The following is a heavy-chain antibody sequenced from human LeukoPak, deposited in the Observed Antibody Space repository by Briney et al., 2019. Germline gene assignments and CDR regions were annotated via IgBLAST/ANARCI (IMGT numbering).Heavy chain of an antibody. J-gene: IGHJ4*02. V-gene: IGHV1-69*13. D-gene: IGHD3-22*01. CDR3: VRADLVYHYDSSGYNGDY. CDR2: IIPIFGTV. CDR1: GGSFSTYT. Sequence: SVKVSCKASGGSFSTYTISWVRRAPGQGLEWMGGIIPIFGTVNYGQKFQGRVTVTADESTSTAYMELSSLRSEDTAVYYCVRADLVYHYDSSGYNGDYWGQGTLVTVSS.